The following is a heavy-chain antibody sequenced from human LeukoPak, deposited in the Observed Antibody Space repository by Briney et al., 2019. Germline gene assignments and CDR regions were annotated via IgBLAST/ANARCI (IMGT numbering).Heavy chain of an antibody. CDR2: ISSSGGYI. J-gene: IGHJ4*02. Sequence: GGSPRLSSAASGFTPSSYSVNWGRQAPGEGLEWVSSISSSGGYIYYAASGKGRFTVSRDNAKNSLFLQMNSLKAEDTAVYYCARGGYFDYWGQGTLVTVSS. CDR1: GFTPSSYS. CDR3: ARGGYFDY. V-gene: IGHV3-21*01.